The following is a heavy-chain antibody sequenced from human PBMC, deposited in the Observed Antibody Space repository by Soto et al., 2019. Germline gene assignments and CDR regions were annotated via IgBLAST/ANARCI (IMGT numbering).Heavy chain of an antibody. CDR1: GGSISSSGYY. CDR2: IYFGGGT. J-gene: IGHJ4*02. V-gene: IGHV4-39*02. D-gene: IGHD4-17*01. Sequence: SETLSLTCTVSGGSISSSGYYWGWIRQPPGRGLEWIGTIYFGGGTYYNPSLKSRVTMSVDTSRSHFSLKLTSVTAADAAVCYCPRTADYGDYVRFDYWGQGILVTVSS. CDR3: PRTADYGDYVRFDY.